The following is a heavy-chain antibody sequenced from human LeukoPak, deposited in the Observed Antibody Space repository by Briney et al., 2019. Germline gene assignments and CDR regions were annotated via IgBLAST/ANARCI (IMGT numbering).Heavy chain of an antibody. CDR1: GGSISSYY. V-gene: IGHV4-59*08. Sequence: SETLSLTCTVSGGSISSYYWSWIRQPAGKGLEWIGYIYYSGSTNYNPSLKSRVTISVDTSKNQFSLKLSSVTAADTAVYYCARGYSGYDPFDYWGQGTLVTVSS. D-gene: IGHD5-12*01. J-gene: IGHJ4*02. CDR2: IYYSGST. CDR3: ARGYSGYDPFDY.